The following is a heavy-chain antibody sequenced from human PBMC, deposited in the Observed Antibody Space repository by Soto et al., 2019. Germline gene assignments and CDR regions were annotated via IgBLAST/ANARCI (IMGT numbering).Heavy chain of an antibody. J-gene: IGHJ5*02. V-gene: IGHV4-59*01. D-gene: IGHD3-3*01. CDR2: ISISGNT. CDR3: ARGREDFHAGSGPRWMWLAP. Sequence: SETLSLTCTFIGSSISSVFWSWIRRPAGKGLEWIGYISISGNTDYSPSLKSRATISADTSRNQFSLKLRSVNTADTAVYFCARGREDFHAGSGPRWMWLAPWGQGTLVT. CDR1: GSSISSVF.